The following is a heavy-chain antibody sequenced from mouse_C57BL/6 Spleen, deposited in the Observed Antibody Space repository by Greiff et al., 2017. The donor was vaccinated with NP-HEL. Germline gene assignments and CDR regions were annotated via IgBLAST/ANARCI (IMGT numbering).Heavy chain of an antibody. CDR1: GYTFTEYT. J-gene: IGHJ1*03. CDR2: FYPGSGSI. Sequence: QVHVKQSGAELVKPGASVKLSCKASGYTFTEYTIHWVKQRSGQGLEWIGWFYPGSGSIKYNEKFKDKATLTADKSSSTVYMELSRLTSEDSAVYVCARHEGYYGNWWYFDVWGTGTTVTVSS. V-gene: IGHV1-62-2*01. CDR3: ARHEGYYGNWWYFDV. D-gene: IGHD2-1*01.